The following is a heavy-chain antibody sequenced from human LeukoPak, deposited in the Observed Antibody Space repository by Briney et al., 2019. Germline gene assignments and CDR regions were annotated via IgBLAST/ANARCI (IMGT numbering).Heavy chain of an antibody. CDR2: IIPILGIA. Sequence: SVKVSCKASGGTFSSYAISWVRQAPGQGLEWMGRIIPILGIANYAQKFQGRVTITADKSTSTAYMELSSLRSEDTAVYYCARDSVGLWLNYWGQGTLVTVSS. V-gene: IGHV1-69*04. CDR1: GGTFSSYA. D-gene: IGHD5-18*01. J-gene: IGHJ4*02. CDR3: ARDSVGLWLNY.